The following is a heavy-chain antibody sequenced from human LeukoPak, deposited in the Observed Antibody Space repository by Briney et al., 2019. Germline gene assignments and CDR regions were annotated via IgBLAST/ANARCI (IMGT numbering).Heavy chain of an antibody. Sequence: GGSLRLSCAASGFTFSSYVMSWVRQTPGKGLVWVSGISGSGGSTNYADSVKGRFTISRDNSKNTLYLQMNSLRAEDTAVYYCAKKYSTGLDPWGQGTLVTVSS. CDR3: AKKYSTGLDP. D-gene: IGHD1-26*01. CDR2: ISGSGGST. V-gene: IGHV3-23*01. CDR1: GFTFSSYV. J-gene: IGHJ5*02.